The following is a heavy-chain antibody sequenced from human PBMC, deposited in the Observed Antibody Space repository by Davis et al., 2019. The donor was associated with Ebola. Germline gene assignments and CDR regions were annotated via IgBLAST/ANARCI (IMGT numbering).Heavy chain of an antibody. CDR3: AKVLPAYSSGWSEYFPH. CDR1: GFTFSDYY. V-gene: IGHV3-23*01. Sequence: GGSLRLSCAASGFTFSDYYMSWVRQAPGKGLEWVSAISGSGGSTYYADSVKGRFTISRDNSKNTLYLQMNSLRAEDTAVYYCAKVLPAYSSGWSEYFPHWGQGTLVTVSS. D-gene: IGHD6-19*01. CDR2: ISGSGGST. J-gene: IGHJ1*01.